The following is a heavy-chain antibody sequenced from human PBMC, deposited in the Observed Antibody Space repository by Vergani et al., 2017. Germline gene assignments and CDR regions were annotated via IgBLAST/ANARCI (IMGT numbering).Heavy chain of an antibody. CDR1: GFTFNQYG. CDR2: IRYDGTTK. D-gene: IGHD1-26*01. CDR3: AKDDSVARGSFYGKFDL. V-gene: IGHV3-30*02. Sequence: QVQLVESGGGVVQPGRSLRLSCAASGFTFNQYGMHWVRQTPGKGLEWVAFIRYDGTTKYSADSVKGRFSISRDNSKNTLYLQMNSLRGDDTAVYYCAKDDSVARGSFYGKFDLWGQGILVTISS. J-gene: IGHJ4*02.